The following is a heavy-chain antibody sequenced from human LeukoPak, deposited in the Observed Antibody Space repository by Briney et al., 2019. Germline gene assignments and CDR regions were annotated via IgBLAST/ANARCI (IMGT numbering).Heavy chain of an antibody. CDR2: ISGSGGST. J-gene: IGHJ6*02. CDR1: GFIFSSCA. Sequence: GFLRLSCAASGFIFSSCAMSWVRQAPGKGLEWVSAISGSGGSTYYADSVKGRFTISRDNSKNTLYLQMNSLRAEDTAVYHCARARDTAMAVYYYYGMDVWGQGTTVTVSS. CDR3: ARARDTAMAVYYYYGMDV. D-gene: IGHD5-18*01. V-gene: IGHV3-23*01.